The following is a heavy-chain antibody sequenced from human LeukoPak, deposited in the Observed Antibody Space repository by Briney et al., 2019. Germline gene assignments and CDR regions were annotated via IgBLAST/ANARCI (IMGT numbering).Heavy chain of an antibody. CDR3: ARGYSYGLFDY. V-gene: IGHV4-4*08. J-gene: IGHJ4*02. CDR2: IYTSGST. D-gene: IGHD5-18*01. Sequence: SETLSLTCTVSGGSISSYYWSWIRQPPGKGLEWIGYIYTSGSTNYNPSLKSRVTMSVDTSKNQFSLKLSPVTAADTAVYYCARGYSYGLFDYWGQGTLVTVSS. CDR1: GGSISSYY.